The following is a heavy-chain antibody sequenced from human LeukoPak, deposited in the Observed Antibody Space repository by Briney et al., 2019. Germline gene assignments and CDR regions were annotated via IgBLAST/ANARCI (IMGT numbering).Heavy chain of an antibody. Sequence: SVKVSCKASGGTFSSYAIIWVRQAPGQGLEWMGGIIPIFGTANYAQKFQGRVTITADESTSTAYMELSSLRSEDTAVYYCAIWPTVSNHYFDYWGQGTLDTVSS. CDR1: GGTFSSYA. D-gene: IGHD4-17*01. CDR3: AIWPTVSNHYFDY. CDR2: IIPIFGTA. J-gene: IGHJ4*02. V-gene: IGHV1-69*01.